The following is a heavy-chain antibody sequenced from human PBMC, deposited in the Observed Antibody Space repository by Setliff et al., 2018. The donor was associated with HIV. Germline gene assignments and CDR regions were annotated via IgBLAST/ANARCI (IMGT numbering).Heavy chain of an antibody. D-gene: IGHD6-19*01. CDR2: SDHSGST. CDR3: AGRRVAGLF. Sequence: SETLSLTCAVNGGSFSGYYWSWIRQPPGKGPEWIGESDHSGSTNYNPSLKSRVTISVDTSKSQFSLKLTSVTAADTAVYYCAGRRVAGLFCGQGTLVTVSS. J-gene: IGHJ4*02. V-gene: IGHV4-34*01. CDR1: GGSFSGYY.